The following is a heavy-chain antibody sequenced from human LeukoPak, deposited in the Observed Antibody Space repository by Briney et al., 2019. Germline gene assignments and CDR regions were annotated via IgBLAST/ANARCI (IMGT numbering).Heavy chain of an antibody. CDR2: IYYSGST. CDR1: GGSISSYY. D-gene: IGHD6-19*01. Sequence: PSETLSLTCTVSGGSISSYYWSWIRQPPGKGLEWIGYIYYSGSTNYNPSLKSRVTISVDTSKNQFSLKLSSVTAADTAVYYCARRAVAVAGTVNWFEPWGQGTLVTVSS. CDR3: ARRAVAVAGTVNWFEP. J-gene: IGHJ5*02. V-gene: IGHV4-59*08.